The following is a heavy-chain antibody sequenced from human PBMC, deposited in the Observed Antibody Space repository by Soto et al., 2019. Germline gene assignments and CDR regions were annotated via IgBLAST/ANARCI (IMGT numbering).Heavy chain of an antibody. Sequence: PGGSLRLSCGASGFNFGAFGMNWVRQAPGKGLEWVSSITLSSSYIYYADSVKGRFTVSRDNAKNSLYLDVKSLTVDDTAVYYCARDMKSVRFWGTNGFDPWGQGNLVTVSS. CDR2: ITLSSSYI. CDR3: ARDMKSVRFWGTNGFDP. D-gene: IGHD3-16*01. CDR1: GFNFGAFG. J-gene: IGHJ5*02. V-gene: IGHV3-21*01.